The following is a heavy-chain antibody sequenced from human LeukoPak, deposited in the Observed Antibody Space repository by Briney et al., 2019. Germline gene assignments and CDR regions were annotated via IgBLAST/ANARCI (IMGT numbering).Heavy chain of an antibody. D-gene: IGHD5-18*01. Sequence: PSETLSLTCTVSGGSISSGDYYWSWIRQPPGKGLEWIGYIYYSGSTYYNPSFKSRVTISVDRSKNQFSLKLSSVTAADTAVYYCARGTLRYSYGLGGMLFDYWGQGTLVTVSS. CDR1: GGSISSGDYY. V-gene: IGHV4-30-4*08. J-gene: IGHJ4*02. CDR3: ARGTLRYSYGLGGMLFDY. CDR2: IYYSGST.